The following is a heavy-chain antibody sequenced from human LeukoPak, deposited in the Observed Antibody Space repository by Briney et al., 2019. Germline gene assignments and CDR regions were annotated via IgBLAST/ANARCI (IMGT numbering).Heavy chain of an antibody. J-gene: IGHJ4*02. CDR3: ARVYDPKYLSYFDY. CDR1: GFTFDDYG. V-gene: IGHV3-20*04. Sequence: GGSPRLSCAASGFTFDDYGMSWVRQAPGKGLEWVSGINWNGGSTGYADSVKGRFTISRDNAKNSLYLQMNSLRAEDTALYYCARVYDPKYLSYFDYWGQGTLVTVSS. D-gene: IGHD3-16*01. CDR2: INWNGGST.